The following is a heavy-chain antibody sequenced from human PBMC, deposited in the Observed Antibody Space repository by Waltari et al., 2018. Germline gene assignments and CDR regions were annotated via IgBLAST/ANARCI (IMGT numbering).Heavy chain of an antibody. J-gene: IGHJ5*02. CDR3: ARGYYDSSGYYYDLSWFDP. Sequence: QVQLQESGPGLVKPSQTLSLTCTVSGGSISSGGYYWSWIRQHPGKGLEWIGYIYHSGTTYYNPSLKSRVTISVDRSKNQFSLKLSSVTAADTAVYYCARGYYDSSGYYYDLSWFDPWGQGTLVTVSS. D-gene: IGHD3-22*01. CDR1: GGSISSGGYY. CDR2: IYHSGTT. V-gene: IGHV4-31*03.